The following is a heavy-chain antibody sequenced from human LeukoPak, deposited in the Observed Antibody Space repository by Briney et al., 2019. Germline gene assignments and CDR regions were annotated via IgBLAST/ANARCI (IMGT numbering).Heavy chain of an antibody. J-gene: IGHJ4*02. CDR3: AREITMVRGVSDY. V-gene: IGHV3-11*01. CDR2: ISSSGSTI. CDR1: GFTFSDYY. D-gene: IGHD3-10*01. Sequence: PGGSLRLSCAASGFTFSDYYMSWIRQAPGKGLEWVSYISSSGSTIYYADSVKGRFTISRDNAKNSLYLQMNSLRAQDTAVYYCAREITMVRGVSDYWGQGTLVTVSS.